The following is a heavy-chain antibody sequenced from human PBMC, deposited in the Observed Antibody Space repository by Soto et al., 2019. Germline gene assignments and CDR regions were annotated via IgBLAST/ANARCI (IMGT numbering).Heavy chain of an antibody. V-gene: IGHV3-33*01. CDR1: GFTFSSYG. J-gene: IGHJ6*02. CDR3: ARASRKYGMDV. CDR2: IWSDGTDK. D-gene: IGHD6-13*01. Sequence: GGSLRLSCAASGFTFSSYGIHWVRQAPGKGLQWVAVIWSDGTDKFYADSVKGRFTISRDNSKNTLYLQMYNLRAEDTAVFYCARASRKYGMDVWGQGTTVTVSS.